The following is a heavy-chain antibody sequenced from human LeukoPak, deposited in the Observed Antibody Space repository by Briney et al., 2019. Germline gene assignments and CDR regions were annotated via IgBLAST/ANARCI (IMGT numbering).Heavy chain of an antibody. CDR1: GGSISSSNW. Sequence: SETLSLTCAVSGGSISSSNWWSWVRQPPGKGLEWIGEIYHSGSTNYNPSLKSRVTISVDKSKNQFSLKLSSMTAADTAVYYCARVTHDILTVDAFDIWGQGTMVTVSS. CDR2: IYHSGST. V-gene: IGHV4-4*02. J-gene: IGHJ3*02. D-gene: IGHD3-9*01. CDR3: ARVTHDILTVDAFDI.